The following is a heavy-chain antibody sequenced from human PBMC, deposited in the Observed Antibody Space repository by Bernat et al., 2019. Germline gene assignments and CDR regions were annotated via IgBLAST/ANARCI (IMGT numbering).Heavy chain of an antibody. D-gene: IGHD2-2*01. CDR3: TRDGEYCSSTSCYFHGMDV. V-gene: IGHV3-49*04. CDR1: GFTFGDYA. CDR2: IRSKAYGGTT. J-gene: IGHJ6*02. Sequence: EVQLVESGGGLVQSGRSLRLSCTASGFTFGDYAMSWVRQAPGKGLEWVGFIRSKAYGGTTEYAASVKGRFTISRDDSKSIAYLQMNSLKTEDTAVYYCTRDGEYCSSTSCYFHGMDVWGQGTTVTVSS.